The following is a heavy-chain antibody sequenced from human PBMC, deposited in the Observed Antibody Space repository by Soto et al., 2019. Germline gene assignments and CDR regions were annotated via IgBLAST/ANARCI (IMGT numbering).Heavy chain of an antibody. V-gene: IGHV4-30-2*01. Sequence: QLQLQESGSGLVKPSQTLSLTCAVSGGSISSGGYSWSWIRQPPGKGLEWIGYIYHSGSTYYNPSIKIRGTISVDRSKNQFSVKLSSVTAAYTAVYDYAAGGGPPRYYWGQGTLVTVSS. J-gene: IGHJ4*02. CDR2: IYHSGST. CDR3: AAGGGPPRYY. D-gene: IGHD1-26*01. CDR1: GGSISSGGYS.